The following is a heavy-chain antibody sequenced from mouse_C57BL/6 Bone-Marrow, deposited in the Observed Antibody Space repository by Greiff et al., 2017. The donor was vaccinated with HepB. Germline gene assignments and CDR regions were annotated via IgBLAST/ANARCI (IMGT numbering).Heavy chain of an antibody. D-gene: IGHD1-1*01. CDR2: IYPGSGST. J-gene: IGHJ3*01. CDR3: ARSAYGSTPFAY. V-gene: IGHV1-55*01. Sequence: VQLQQPGAELVKPGASVKMSCKASGYTFTSYWITWVKQRPGQGLEWIGDIYPGSGSTNYNEKFKSKATLTVDTSSSPAYMQLSSLTSEDSAVYYCARSAYGSTPFAYWGQGTLVTVSA. CDR1: GYTFTSYW.